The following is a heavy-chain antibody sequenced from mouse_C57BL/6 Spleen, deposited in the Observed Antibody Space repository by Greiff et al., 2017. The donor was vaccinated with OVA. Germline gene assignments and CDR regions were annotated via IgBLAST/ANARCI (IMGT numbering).Heavy chain of an antibody. D-gene: IGHD2-4*01. CDR1: GYSITSGYY. J-gene: IGHJ2*01. CDR2: ISYDGSN. CDR3: ARIYYDYDGDY. Sequence: EVKLQESGPGLVKPSQSLSLTCSVTGYSITSGYYWNWIRQLPGNKLEWMGYISYDGSNKYNPSLKNRISITRDTSKNLLFLKFNSVTTDDTATYYCARIYYDYDGDYWGKGTTLTVSS. V-gene: IGHV3-6*01.